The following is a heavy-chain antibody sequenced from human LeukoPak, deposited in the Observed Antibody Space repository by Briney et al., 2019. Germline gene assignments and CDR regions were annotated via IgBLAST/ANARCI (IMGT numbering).Heavy chain of an antibody. D-gene: IGHD3/OR15-3a*01. V-gene: IGHV3-23*01. CDR1: RFTFCSYA. CDR3: AKYRTGYYETSPDFDY. J-gene: IGHJ4*02. Sequence: GGSLRLSCAASRFTFCSYAMNWVHQAPGKGLEWVSVISGSGIATYYADSVKGRFTISRDNSKNTLYLQMDSLRAEDTAVYYCAKYRTGYYETSPDFDYWGQGTLVTVSS. CDR2: ISGSGIAT.